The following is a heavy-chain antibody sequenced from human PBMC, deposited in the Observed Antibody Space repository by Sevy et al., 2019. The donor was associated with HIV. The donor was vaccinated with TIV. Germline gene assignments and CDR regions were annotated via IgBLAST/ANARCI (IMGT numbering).Heavy chain of an antibody. Sequence: SETLSLTCTVSGGSISSYYWSWIRQPPGKGLEWIGYTFYSGNTYYNPSLKRRVTISVDTSKNQFSLKLTTVTAADTAVYYCATISQQLVGFFDYWGQGSLVTVSS. J-gene: IGHJ4*02. CDR3: ATISQQLVGFFDY. D-gene: IGHD6-6*01. V-gene: IGHV4-59*01. CDR1: GGSISSYY. CDR2: TFYSGNT.